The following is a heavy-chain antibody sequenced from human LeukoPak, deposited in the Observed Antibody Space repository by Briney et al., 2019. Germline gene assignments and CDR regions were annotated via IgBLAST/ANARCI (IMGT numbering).Heavy chain of an antibody. D-gene: IGHD6-19*01. CDR1: GGTFSSYA. J-gene: IGHJ2*01. CDR2: ITPIFGTA. V-gene: IGHV1-69*13. CDR3: AREGSIAVAGNWYFDL. Sequence: SVKVSCKASGGTFSSYAISWVRQAPGQGLEWMGGITPIFGTANYAQKFQGRVTITADESTSTAYMELSSLRSEDTAVYYCAREGSIAVAGNWYFDLWGRGTLVTVSS.